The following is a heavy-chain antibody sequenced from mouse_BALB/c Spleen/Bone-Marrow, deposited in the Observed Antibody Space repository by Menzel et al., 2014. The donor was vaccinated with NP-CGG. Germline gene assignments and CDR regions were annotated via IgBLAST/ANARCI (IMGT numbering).Heavy chain of an antibody. J-gene: IGHJ4*01. CDR2: INYSGST. Sequence: VQLQQPGPGLVKPSQSLSLTCTVTGYSITSDYAWNWIRQLPGNKLEWMGYINYSGSTSYNPSLKSRISITRDTSKNQFFLQLNSVTTEDTATYYCARSSYVMDYWGQGTSVTVSS. CDR1: GYSITSDYA. CDR3: ARSSYVMDY. V-gene: IGHV3-2*02.